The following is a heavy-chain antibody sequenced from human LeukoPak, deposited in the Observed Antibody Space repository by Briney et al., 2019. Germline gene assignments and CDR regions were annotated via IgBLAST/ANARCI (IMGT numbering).Heavy chain of an antibody. J-gene: IGHJ4*02. V-gene: IGHV3-21*01. CDR3: ARFSCTNGVCYRVYYFDY. CDR1: GFTFSSYS. Sequence: GGSLRLSCAASGFTFSSYSMNWVRQAPGKGLEWVSSISSSSSYIYYADSVKGRFTISRDNAKNSLYLQMNSLRAEDTAVYYCARFSCTNGVCYRVYYFDYWGQGTLVTVSS. CDR2: ISSSSSYI. D-gene: IGHD2-8*01.